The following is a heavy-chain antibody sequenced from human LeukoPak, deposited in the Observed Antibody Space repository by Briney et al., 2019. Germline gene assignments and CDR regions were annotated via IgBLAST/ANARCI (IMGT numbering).Heavy chain of an antibody. Sequence: PGGSLRLSCAASGFTFSDYSMNWVRQAPGKGLEWVSYISSSGDTIYYADSVKGRFTISRDNAKNSLYLQMNSLRAEDTAVYYCARDRGSNWFDPWGQGTLVTVSS. CDR2: ISSSGDTI. D-gene: IGHD3-10*01. CDR3: ARDRGSNWFDP. CDR1: GFTFSDYS. V-gene: IGHV3-48*04. J-gene: IGHJ5*02.